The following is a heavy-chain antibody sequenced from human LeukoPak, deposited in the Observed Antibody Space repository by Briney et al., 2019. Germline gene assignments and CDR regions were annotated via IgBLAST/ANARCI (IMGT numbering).Heavy chain of an antibody. CDR2: IYYSGST. D-gene: IGHD3-10*01. Sequence: PSETLSLICTVSGGSISSSSYYWGWIRQPPGKGLEWIGSIYYSGSTYYNPSLKSRVTISVDTSKNQFSLKLSSVTAADTAVYYCATTSRITMVRGVIFYYYYMDVWGKGTTVTISS. CDR1: GGSISSSSYY. J-gene: IGHJ6*03. V-gene: IGHV4-39*01. CDR3: ATTSRITMVRGVIFYYYYMDV.